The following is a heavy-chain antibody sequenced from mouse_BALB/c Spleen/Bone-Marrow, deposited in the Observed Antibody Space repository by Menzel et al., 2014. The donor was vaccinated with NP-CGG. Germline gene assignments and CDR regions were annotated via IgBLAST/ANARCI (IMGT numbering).Heavy chain of an antibody. CDR3: TGSGYGNHWFAY. Sequence: VQRVESGAELVKPGASVKLSCKASGYTFTSYYMYWVKQRPGQGLEWIGEINPSNGGTNFNEKFKSKATLTVDKSSNTAYMQLSSLTSEDSAVYYCTGSGYGNHWFAYWGQGTLVTVSA. J-gene: IGHJ3*01. CDR2: INPSNGGT. V-gene: IGHV1S81*02. D-gene: IGHD2-10*02. CDR1: GYTFTSYY.